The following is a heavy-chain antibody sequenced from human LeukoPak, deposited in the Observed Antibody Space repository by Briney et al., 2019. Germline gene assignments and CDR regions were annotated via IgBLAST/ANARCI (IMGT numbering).Heavy chain of an antibody. D-gene: IGHD3-16*01. CDR2: TSSSSSYI. CDR1: VVTFSSDI. Sequence: GGSLRLSCAASVVTFSSDIMNCVRQAPGRGREWVSSTSSSSSYIYYADSVKGRFTISTDNAKNTLYLQMNRPSAEDTAVYYCARGVNYAGGDGDYWGQGTLVTVSS. CDR3: ARGVNYAGGDGDY. J-gene: IGHJ4*02. V-gene: IGHV3-21*01.